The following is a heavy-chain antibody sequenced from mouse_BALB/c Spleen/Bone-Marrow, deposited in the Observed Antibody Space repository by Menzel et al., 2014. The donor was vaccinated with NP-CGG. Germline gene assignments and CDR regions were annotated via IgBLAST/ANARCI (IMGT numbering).Heavy chain of an antibody. CDR1: GYTFTSYW. CDR3: TSWDY. CDR2: IYPGSGST. Sequence: LQQPGSELVRPGASVKLSCKASGYTFTSYWMHWVKQRHGQGLEWIGNIYPGSGSTNYDEKFKSKGTRTVDTSSSTAYMHRSSLTSEDSAVYYCTSWDYWGQGTTLTVSS. V-gene: IGHV1S22*01. J-gene: IGHJ2*01.